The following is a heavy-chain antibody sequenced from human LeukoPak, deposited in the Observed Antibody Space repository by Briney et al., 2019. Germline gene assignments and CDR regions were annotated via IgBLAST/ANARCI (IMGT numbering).Heavy chain of an antibody. CDR3: AKDITYGSGSYTPTYYYYGMDV. D-gene: IGHD3-10*01. CDR2: ISWNSGSI. J-gene: IGHJ6*02. CDR1: GFTFDDYA. Sequence: GGSLRLSCAASGFTFDDYAMHWVRHAPGKGLEWVSGISWNSGSIGYADSVKGRFTISRDNAKNSLYLQMNSLRAEDTALYYCAKDITYGSGSYTPTYYYYGMDVWGQGTTVTVSS. V-gene: IGHV3-9*01.